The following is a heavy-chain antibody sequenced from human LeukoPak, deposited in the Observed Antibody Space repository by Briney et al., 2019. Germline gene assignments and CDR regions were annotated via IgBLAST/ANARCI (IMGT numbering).Heavy chain of an antibody. CDR1: GFTFSNYS. Sequence: GGSLRLSCAASGFTFSNYSMNWVRQAPGKGLEWVSYISSSRTSKYYADSVKGRFTISRDSAKNSLYLQMNTLRVEDTAVYYCARSWGAAYYYYMDVWGKGTTVTVSS. D-gene: IGHD3-16*01. CDR2: ISSSRTSK. CDR3: ARSWGAAYYYYMDV. J-gene: IGHJ6*03. V-gene: IGHV3-48*01.